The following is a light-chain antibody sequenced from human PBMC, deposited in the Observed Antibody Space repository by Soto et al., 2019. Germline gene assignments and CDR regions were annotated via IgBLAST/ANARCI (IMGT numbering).Light chain of an antibody. CDR2: AAS. Sequence: DMEMTQSPSSLSASVGDRVTITCRGSQSISNYLNWYQHKPGKVPKLLIYAASSLQSGVPTRFSVSGSGTDFTLTINSLQPEDFATYYCQQRYGTPLTFGGGTKIEIK. CDR1: QSISNY. V-gene: IGKV1-39*01. CDR3: QQRYGTPLT. J-gene: IGKJ4*01.